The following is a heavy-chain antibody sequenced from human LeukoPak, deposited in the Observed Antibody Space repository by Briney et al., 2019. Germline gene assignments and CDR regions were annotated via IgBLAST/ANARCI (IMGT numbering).Heavy chain of an antibody. CDR1: GYTFTSYD. CDR3: ARVPYDSSGRDAFDI. J-gene: IGHJ3*02. CDR2: MNPNSGNT. D-gene: IGHD3-22*01. V-gene: IGHV1-8*01. Sequence: ASVKVSCKASGYTFTSYDINWVRQVTGQGLEWMGWMNPNSGNTGYAQKFQGRVTMTRNTSISTAYMELSSLRSEDTAVYYCARVPYDSSGRDAFDIWGQGTMVTVSS.